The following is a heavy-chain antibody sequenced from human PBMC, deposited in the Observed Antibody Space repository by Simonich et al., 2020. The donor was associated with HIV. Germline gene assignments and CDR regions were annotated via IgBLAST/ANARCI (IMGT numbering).Heavy chain of an antibody. CDR2: IDHSESS. D-gene: IGHD3-3*01. Sequence: QVQLQQWGAGLLKPSETLSLTCAVYGGSFSGYYWSWIRQPPEKGLEGIGEIDHSESSNYNPSLKSRVPKSVDTSKNQFSLKLSSVTASDTAVYYCASGGPRFLEWLSPFDYWGQGTLVTVSS. CDR1: GGSFSGYY. J-gene: IGHJ4*02. CDR3: ASGGPRFLEWLSPFDY. V-gene: IGHV4-34*02.